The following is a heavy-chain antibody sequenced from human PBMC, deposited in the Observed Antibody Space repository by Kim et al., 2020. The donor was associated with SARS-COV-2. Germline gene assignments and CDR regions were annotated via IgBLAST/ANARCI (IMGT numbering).Heavy chain of an antibody. CDR2: VYYSGTI. CDR1: GDSVRSSYYF. CDR3: ASGPEQVVPRYVY. V-gene: IGHV4-39*01. J-gene: IGHJ4*02. Sequence: SETLSLTCSVSGDSVRSSYYFWGWIRQPPGKGLESIGNVYYSGTISYNSSLKSRATIFVDASENKLSLKLTSVTAADTALYFCASGPEQVVPRYVYWGQGVLVTVSS. D-gene: IGHD2-21*01.